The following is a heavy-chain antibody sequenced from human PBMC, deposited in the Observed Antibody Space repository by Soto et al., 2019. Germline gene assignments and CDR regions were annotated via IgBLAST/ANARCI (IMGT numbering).Heavy chain of an antibody. CDR3: ARARFDSWSHIYYGLDV. D-gene: IGHD3-3*01. J-gene: IGHJ6*02. Sequence: SETLSLTCGVYGGSFSAYSWTWLRQSPGKGLEWIGEITHGGSTDYNPALRSRLVMSVDTSKNQFSLRVTSVTAADAAVYFCARARFDSWSHIYYGLDVWGQGTTVTVS. CDR1: GGSFSAYS. CDR2: ITHGGST. V-gene: IGHV4-34*01.